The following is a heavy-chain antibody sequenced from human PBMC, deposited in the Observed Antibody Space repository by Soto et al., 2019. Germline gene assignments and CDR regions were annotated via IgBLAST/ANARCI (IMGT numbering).Heavy chain of an antibody. J-gene: IGHJ6*03. CDR2: IYYSGST. V-gene: IGHV4-59*01. D-gene: IGHD2-2*01. CDR3: ARARPGEPAAIDYYYYMDV. Sequence: SETLSLTCTVSGGSISSYYWSWIRQPPGKGLEWIGYIYYSGSTNYNPSLKSRVTISVDTSKNQSSLKLSSVTAADTAVYYCARARPGEPAAIDYYYYMDVWGKGTTVTVSS. CDR1: GGSISSYY.